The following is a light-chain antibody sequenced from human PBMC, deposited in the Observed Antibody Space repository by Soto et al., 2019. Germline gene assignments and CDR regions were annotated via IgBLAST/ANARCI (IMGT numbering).Light chain of an antibody. CDR3: QQRSNLLT. V-gene: IGKV3-11*01. CDR1: QSVSSD. Sequence: EIVLTQSPATLSLSPGDRVTLSCRASQSVSSDLAWYQQKPGQAPRLLIYDASNRATGIPARFSGSGSGTDFILTISSLEPEDFAVYYCQQRSNLLTFRGGTKVEI. CDR2: DAS. J-gene: IGKJ4*01.